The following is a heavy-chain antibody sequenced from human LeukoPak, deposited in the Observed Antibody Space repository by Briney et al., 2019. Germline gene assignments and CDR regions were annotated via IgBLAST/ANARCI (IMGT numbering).Heavy chain of an antibody. CDR2: IYYSGST. J-gene: IGHJ4*02. CDR3: AREGDSSGYPFDY. V-gene: IGHV4-34*11. CDR1: GGSFSGYY. Sequence: SETLSLTCAVYGGSFSGYYWSWIRQSPGKTLEWIGYIYYSGSTNYSPSLKSRVTISVDSSKNQFSLNLRSVTAADTAVYYCAREGDSSGYPFDYWGQGTLVTVSS. D-gene: IGHD3-22*01.